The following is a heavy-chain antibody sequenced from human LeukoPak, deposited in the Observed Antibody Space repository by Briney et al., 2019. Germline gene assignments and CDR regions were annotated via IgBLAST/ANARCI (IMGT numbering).Heavy chain of an antibody. Sequence: GGSLRLSCAASGITFSNSWMTWVRQAPGKGLEWVAFIRYDGSDKSYADSVKGRFTISRDNSENTLYLQINSLRVEDTAVYYCAKDTPTTGYHLDSWGQGTLVTVSS. CDR1: GITFSNSW. V-gene: IGHV3-30*02. CDR2: IRYDGSDK. CDR3: AKDTPTTGYHLDS. D-gene: IGHD1-1*01. J-gene: IGHJ4*02.